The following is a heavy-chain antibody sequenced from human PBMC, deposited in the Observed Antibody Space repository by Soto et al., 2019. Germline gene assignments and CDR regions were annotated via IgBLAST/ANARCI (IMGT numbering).Heavy chain of an antibody. J-gene: IGHJ5*02. CDR1: GDTFTNFG. CDR2: IATYNSNR. CDR3: ARVVRGVVNWFDP. Sequence: HLVQSGPEVKKPGASITVSCKTSGDTFTNFGLSWVRQAPGQGLEWMGWIATYNSNRNYEQKFQGRLTLTTDTSTSTAYMELKNLGYDDTAVYYCARVVRGVVNWFDPWGQGTLVTVSS. D-gene: IGHD3-10*01. V-gene: IGHV1-18*01.